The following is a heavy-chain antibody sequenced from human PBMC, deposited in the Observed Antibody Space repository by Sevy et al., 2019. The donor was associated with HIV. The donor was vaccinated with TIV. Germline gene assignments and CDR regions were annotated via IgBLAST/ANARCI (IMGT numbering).Heavy chain of an antibody. J-gene: IGHJ4*02. CDR3: ATTKDYYENSGDPFDY. CDR1: GYTLTQLS. Sequence: ASVKVSCKVSGYTLTQLSMHWVRQVPGKGLEWMGSFDPKDDETIYAQKFQGRVTMTEDTSTDTAYMELSSLRSEDTAVYYCATTKDYYENSGDPFDYWGQGTLVTVSS. CDR2: FDPKDDET. D-gene: IGHD3-22*01. V-gene: IGHV1-24*01.